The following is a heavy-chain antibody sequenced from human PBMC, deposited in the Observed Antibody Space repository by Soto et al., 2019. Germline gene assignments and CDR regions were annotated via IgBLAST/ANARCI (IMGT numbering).Heavy chain of an antibody. D-gene: IGHD3-10*01. CDR1: CGSFSGYY. V-gene: IGHV4-34*01. CDR2: INHSGST. CDR3: ARGPPVNRGRQTNPPSRGSYYCYGMDV. J-gene: IGHJ6*01. Sequence: SETLSITCAVYCGSFSGYYWSWIRQPPGKGLEWIGEINHSGSTNYNPSLKSRVTIPVDTSNNQFSLTLSSVPAAQTPVHKCARGPPVNRGRQTNPPSRGSYYCYGMDVWGEGTTVT.